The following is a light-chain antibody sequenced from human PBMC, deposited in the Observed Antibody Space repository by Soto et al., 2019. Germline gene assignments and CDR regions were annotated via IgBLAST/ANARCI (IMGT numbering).Light chain of an antibody. V-gene: IGKV1-5*03. J-gene: IGKJ1*01. CDR1: QSISIL. CDR2: ATS. Sequence: DIHLTQSPSTLSASVGDRVTITCRASQSISILLAWYQQKPGKAPNLLIYATSTLETGVSSRFSGSGSGTEFTLTISRLPPDVSATYYCQHYNDFSWTFGQGTKVEIK. CDR3: QHYNDFSWT.